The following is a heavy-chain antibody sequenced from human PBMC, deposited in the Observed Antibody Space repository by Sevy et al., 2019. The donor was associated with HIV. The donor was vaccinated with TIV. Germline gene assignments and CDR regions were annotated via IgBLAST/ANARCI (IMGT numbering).Heavy chain of an antibody. CDR1: GFSFSSYA. Sequence: GGSLRLSCAASGFSFSSYAMSWVRQAPGKGLEWVSAISGSGGSTYYADSVKGRFTISRDNSKNTLYLQMNSLRAEDTAVYYCAKVVQGVITPLDYWGQGTLVTVSS. V-gene: IGHV3-23*01. CDR3: AKVVQGVITPLDY. D-gene: IGHD3-10*01. CDR2: ISGSGGST. J-gene: IGHJ4*02.